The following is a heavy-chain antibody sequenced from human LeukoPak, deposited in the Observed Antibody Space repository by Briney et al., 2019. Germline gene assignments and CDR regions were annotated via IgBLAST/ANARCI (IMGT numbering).Heavy chain of an antibody. CDR2: IHQHGNEK. Sequence: GGSLRLSCAASGFTFSNYWMSWVRQAPGKGLEWVASIHQHGNEKYFVDSVRGRLTISRDNAKNSLYLQMSSLRAEDTAVYYCATLNGPLFEYWGQGTLVTVSS. CDR3: ATLNGPLFEY. V-gene: IGHV3-7*01. J-gene: IGHJ4*02. CDR1: GFTFSNYW. D-gene: IGHD2-8*01.